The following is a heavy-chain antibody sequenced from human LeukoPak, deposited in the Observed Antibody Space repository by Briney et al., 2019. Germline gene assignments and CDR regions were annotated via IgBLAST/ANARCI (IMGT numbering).Heavy chain of an antibody. CDR2: IYHSGST. D-gene: IGHD3-10*01. Sequence: SETLSLTCAVSGGSINSGGYSWSWTRQPPGKGLEWIGYIYHSGSTYYNPSLKSRVTISVDRSKNQFSLKLSSVTAADTAVYYCAGMVRGVISMAFDYWGQGTLVTVSS. V-gene: IGHV4-30-2*01. CDR1: GGSINSGGYS. J-gene: IGHJ4*02. CDR3: AGMVRGVISMAFDY.